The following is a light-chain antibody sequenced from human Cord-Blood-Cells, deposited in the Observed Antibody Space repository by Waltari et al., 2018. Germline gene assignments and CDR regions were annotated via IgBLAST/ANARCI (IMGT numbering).Light chain of an antibody. CDR3: QVWDSSSDREV. CDR2: DDS. CDR1: NIGRKS. V-gene: IGLV3-21*03. Sequence: SYVLTQPPSVSGAPGKTARITCGGNNIGRKSVHWYQQKPGQAPVLVVYDDSDRPSGIPERFPGSNSGNTATLTISRVEAGDEADYYCQVWDSSSDREVFGGGTKLTVL. J-gene: IGLJ3*02.